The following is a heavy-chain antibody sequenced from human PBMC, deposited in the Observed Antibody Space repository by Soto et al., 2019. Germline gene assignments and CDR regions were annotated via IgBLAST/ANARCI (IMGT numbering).Heavy chain of an antibody. J-gene: IGHJ4*02. D-gene: IGHD2-21*02. Sequence: ASVKVSCKASGGTFSSYAISWVRQAPGQGLEWMGGIIPIFGTANYAQKFQGRVTITADESTSTANMELSSLRSEDTAVYYCARAYCGGDCYTFDYWGQGNLVTVSS. CDR1: GGTFSSYA. CDR2: IIPIFGTA. V-gene: IGHV1-69*13. CDR3: ARAYCGGDCYTFDY.